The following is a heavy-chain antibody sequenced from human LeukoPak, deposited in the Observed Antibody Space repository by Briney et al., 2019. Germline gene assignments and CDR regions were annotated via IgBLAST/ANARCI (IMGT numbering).Heavy chain of an antibody. Sequence: SETLSLTCIVSGGSISGSDYYWGWFRQPTGQGLEWIGSIYSGGRTDYNPSLKSRVTIFVDTSKNDFSLKVRSVTAADTSLYYCATIRPKVAAASPWGQGTMVTVSS. CDR1: GGSISGSDYY. J-gene: IGHJ3*01. CDR3: ATIRPKVAAASP. CDR2: IYSGGRT. V-gene: IGHV4-39*02. D-gene: IGHD2-15*01.